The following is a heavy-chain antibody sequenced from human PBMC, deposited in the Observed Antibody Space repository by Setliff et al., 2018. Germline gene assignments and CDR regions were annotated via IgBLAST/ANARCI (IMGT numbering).Heavy chain of an antibody. Sequence: ASVKVSCKASGYTFTDFGVSWVRQAPGQGLEWVGWISPYNGNTYYAPKFQGTAIMTTDTATTTAHLELRSLRSDDTAVYFCSRLVRFCTRTVRQRLSGDDYWGQGTLVTVSS. V-gene: IGHV1-18*01. J-gene: IGHJ4*02. D-gene: IGHD3-10*01. CDR2: ISPYNGNT. CDR3: SRLVRFCTRTVRQRLSGDDY. CDR1: GYTFTDFG.